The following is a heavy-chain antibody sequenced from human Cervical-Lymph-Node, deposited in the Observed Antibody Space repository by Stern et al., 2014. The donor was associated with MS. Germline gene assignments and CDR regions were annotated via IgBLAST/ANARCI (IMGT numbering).Heavy chain of an antibody. CDR3: ASTSGWFDS. V-gene: IGHV3-21*01. CDR2: ISSSSSNI. Sequence: EVQLVESGGGLVKPGGSLTLSCAASGFNFGTYSMNWVRQAPGKGLEWVSFISSSSSNIKYADAVKGRFTISRDNAKNSLFLQMSSLRVEDTAVYYCASTSGWFDSWGQGIQVTVPS. CDR1: GFNFGTYS. J-gene: IGHJ5*01.